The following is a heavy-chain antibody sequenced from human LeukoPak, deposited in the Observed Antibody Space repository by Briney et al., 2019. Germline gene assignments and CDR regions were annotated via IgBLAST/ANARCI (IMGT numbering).Heavy chain of an antibody. CDR3: AKDRHSTSLVSFDY. D-gene: IGHD6-13*01. Sequence: PGRSLRLSCVASGFTFSTSAMHWVRQAPGKGPEWVTFISYDGNNKYYVDSVRGRFTISRDNSKNTLYLQMNILRAEDTAVYYCAKDRHSTSLVSFDYWGQGTLVTVSS. V-gene: IGHV3-30-3*01. CDR2: ISYDGNNK. CDR1: GFTFSTSA. J-gene: IGHJ4*02.